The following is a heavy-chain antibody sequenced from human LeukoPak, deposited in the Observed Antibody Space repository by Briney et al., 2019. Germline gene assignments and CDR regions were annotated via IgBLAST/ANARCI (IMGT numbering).Heavy chain of an antibody. J-gene: IGHJ5*02. D-gene: IGHD2-2*01. V-gene: IGHV4-39*07. CDR2: IYYSGST. CDR3: AISLGYCSSTSCFRWFDP. Sequence: PSETLSLTCTVSGGSISSSSYYWGWIRQPPGKGLEWIGSIYYSGSTYYNPSLKSRVTISVDTSKNQFSLKLSSVTAADTAVYYCAISLGYCSSTSCFRWFDPWGQGTLVTVSS. CDR1: GGSISSSSYY.